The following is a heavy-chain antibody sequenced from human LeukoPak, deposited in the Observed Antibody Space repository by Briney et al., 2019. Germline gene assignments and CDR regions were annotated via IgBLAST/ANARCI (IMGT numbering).Heavy chain of an antibody. Sequence: SETLSLTCTVSGGSISSYYWSWIRQPPGKGLEWIGYIYYSGSTNYNPSLKSRVTISVDTSKNQFSLKLSSVTAADTAVYYCARVRYYDISSALFDYWGQGTLVTVSS. V-gene: IGHV4-59*01. CDR2: IYYSGST. CDR1: GGSISSYY. J-gene: IGHJ4*02. D-gene: IGHD3-9*01. CDR3: ARVRYYDISSALFDY.